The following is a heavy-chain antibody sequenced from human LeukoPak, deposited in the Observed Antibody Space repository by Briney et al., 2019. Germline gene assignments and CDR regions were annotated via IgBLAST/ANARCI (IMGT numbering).Heavy chain of an antibody. CDR1: GFTFGDYY. J-gene: IGHJ6*02. D-gene: IGHD6-19*01. CDR2: ISSSGSTI. CDR3: ARESSGWYGYYYYGMDV. V-gene: IGHV3-11*01. Sequence: GGSLRLSCAASGFTFGDYYMSWIRQAPGKGPEWVSYISSSGSTIYYADSVKGRFTISRDNAKNSLYLQMNSLRAEDTAVYYCARESSGWYGYYYYGMDVWGQGTTVTVSS.